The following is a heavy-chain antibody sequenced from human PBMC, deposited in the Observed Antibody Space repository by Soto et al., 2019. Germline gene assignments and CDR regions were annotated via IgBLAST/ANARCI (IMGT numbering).Heavy chain of an antibody. CDR2: INHSGST. CDR1: GGSFSGYY. J-gene: IGHJ6*02. D-gene: IGHD5-18*01. Sequence: SETLSLTCTVYGGSFSGYYWSWIRQPPGKGLEWIGEINHSGSTNYNPSLKSRVTISVDTSKNQFSLRLSSVTAADTAVYYCASGGYSYGYARYYGMDVWGQGTTVTVSS. V-gene: IGHV4-34*01. CDR3: ASGGYSYGYARYYGMDV.